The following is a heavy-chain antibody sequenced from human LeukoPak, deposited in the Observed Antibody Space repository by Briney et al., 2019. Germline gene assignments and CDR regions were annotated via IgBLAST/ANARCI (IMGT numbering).Heavy chain of an antibody. D-gene: IGHD6-19*01. Sequence: GASVKVSCKASGYTFTSYAMHWVRQAPGQRLERMGWINAGNGNTKYSQKFQGRVTITRDTSASTAYMELSSLRSEDTAVYYCARVRAVAAEFDYWGQGTLVTVSS. CDR1: GYTFTSYA. CDR3: ARVRAVAAEFDY. J-gene: IGHJ4*02. V-gene: IGHV1-3*01. CDR2: INAGNGNT.